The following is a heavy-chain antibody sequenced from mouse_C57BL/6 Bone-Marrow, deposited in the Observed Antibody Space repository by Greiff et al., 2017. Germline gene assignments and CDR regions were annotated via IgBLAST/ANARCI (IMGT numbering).Heavy chain of an antibody. CDR2: IYPGDGDT. V-gene: IGHV1-82*01. J-gene: IGHJ2*01. CDR3: ARTFTTGPDD. D-gene: IGHD1-1*01. Sequence: VKLQESGPELVKPGASVKISCKASGYAFSSSWMTWVKQRPGKGLEWIGRIYPGDGDTNYNGKFKGQATLTADKSSSTAYMQLSSLTSEDSAVYFCARTFTTGPDDWGQGTTLTVSS. CDR1: GYAFSSSW.